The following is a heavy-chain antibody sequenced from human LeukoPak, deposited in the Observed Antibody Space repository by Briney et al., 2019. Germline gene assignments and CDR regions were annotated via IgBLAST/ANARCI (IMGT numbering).Heavy chain of an antibody. V-gene: IGHV4-4*07. D-gene: IGHD3-3*01. CDR3: ARGRGDDFWSGYSYNWFDP. CDR2: IYTSGST. CDR1: GGSISSYY. J-gene: IGHJ5*02. Sequence: PSETLSLTCTVSGGSISSYYWSWIRQPAGKGLEWIGRIYTSGSTNYNPSLKSRVTMSVDTSKNQFSLKLSSVTAADTAVYYCARGRGDDFWSGYSYNWFDPWGQGTLVTVSS.